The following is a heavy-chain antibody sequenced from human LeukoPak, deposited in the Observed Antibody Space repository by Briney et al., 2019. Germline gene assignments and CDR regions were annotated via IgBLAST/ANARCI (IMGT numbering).Heavy chain of an antibody. V-gene: IGHV3-66*01. J-gene: IGHJ6*03. CDR2: IYSGGST. CDR3: AKEYGYDYNYFYSMDV. Sequence: GGSLRLSCAASGFTVSSNYMSWVRQAPGKGLEWVSVIYSGGSTYYADSVKGRFTISRDNSKNTVYLQMNSLRAEDTAVYFCAKEYGYDYNYFYSMDVWGKGTTVTISS. D-gene: IGHD1-1*01. CDR1: GFTVSSNY.